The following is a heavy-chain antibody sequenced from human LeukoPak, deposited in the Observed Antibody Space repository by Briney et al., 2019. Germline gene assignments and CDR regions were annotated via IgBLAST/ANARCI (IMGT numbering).Heavy chain of an antibody. D-gene: IGHD1-26*01. CDR2: IIPILGIA. CDR1: GGTFSSYA. J-gene: IGHJ6*02. V-gene: IGHV1-69*04. CDR3: ARSELLRPYYYYGMDV. Sequence: ASVKVSCKASGGTFSSYAISWVRQAPGQGLEWMGRIIPILGIANYAQKFQGRVTITADKSTSAAYMELSSLRSEDTAVYYCARSELLRPYYYYGMDVWGQGTTVTVSS.